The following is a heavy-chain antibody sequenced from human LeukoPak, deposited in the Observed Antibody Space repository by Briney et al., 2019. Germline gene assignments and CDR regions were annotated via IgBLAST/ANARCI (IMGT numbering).Heavy chain of an antibody. CDR1: GYTLTSYY. V-gene: IGHV1-46*01. J-gene: IGHJ4*02. Sequence: ASVKVSCKASGYTLTSYYMHWVRQAPGQGLEWMGIINPSGGSTSYAQKFQGRVTMTRDMSTSTVYMELSSLRSEDTAVYYCAGVRDGYNSFDYWGQGTLVTVSS. CDR2: INPSGGST. D-gene: IGHD5-24*01. CDR3: AGVRDGYNSFDY.